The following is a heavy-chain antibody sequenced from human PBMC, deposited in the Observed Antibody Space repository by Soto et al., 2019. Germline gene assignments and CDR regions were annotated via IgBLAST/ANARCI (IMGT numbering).Heavy chain of an antibody. Sequence: SETLSLTCSVSGGSVSNKTYYWSWIRQPPGKRLEWIGYVYYSGTTNYNPSLKSRVTISVDLSKNQISLRLSSVTTADTALYYCARTTAVPNTLRSRYFFDYWGQGTLVT. CDR2: VYYSGTT. CDR1: GGSVSNKTYY. CDR3: ARTTAVPNTLRSRYFFDY. J-gene: IGHJ4*02. D-gene: IGHD4-17*01. V-gene: IGHV4-61*01.